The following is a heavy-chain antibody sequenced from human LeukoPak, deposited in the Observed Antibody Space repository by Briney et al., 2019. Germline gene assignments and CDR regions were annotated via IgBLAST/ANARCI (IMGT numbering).Heavy chain of an antibody. J-gene: IGHJ4*02. CDR2: ISYDGSNK. CDR3: AKDSDTVTPCFDY. V-gene: IGHV3-30*18. Sequence: PGRSLRLSCAASGFTFSSYGMHWVRQSPGKGLEWVAVISYDGSNKYYADSVKGRFTISRDNSKNTLYLQMNSLRAEDTAVYYCAKDSDTVTPCFDYWGQGTLVTVSS. CDR1: GFTFSSYG. D-gene: IGHD4-17*01.